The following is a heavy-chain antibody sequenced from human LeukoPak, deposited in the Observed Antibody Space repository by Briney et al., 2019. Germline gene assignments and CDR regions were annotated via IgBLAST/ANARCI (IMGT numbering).Heavy chain of an antibody. D-gene: IGHD1-14*01. CDR2: ISISGGST. CDR1: GFTFRSYA. Sequence: AGGSLRLSCAASGFTFRSYAMSWVRQAPGKGPGWVSGISISGGSTYYADSVKGRFTISRDNSKNTLYLQMNSLRAEDTAVYYCAKECPDRDYFDYWGQGTLVTVSS. J-gene: IGHJ4*02. CDR3: AKECPDRDYFDY. V-gene: IGHV3-23*01.